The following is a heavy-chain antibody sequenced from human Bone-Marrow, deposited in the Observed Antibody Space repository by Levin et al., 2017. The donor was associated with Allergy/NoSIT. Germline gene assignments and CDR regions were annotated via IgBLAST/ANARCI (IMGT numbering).Heavy chain of an antibody. CDR1: GFTFSSYG. D-gene: IGHD3-10*01. CDR2: ISYDGSNK. J-gene: IGHJ3*02. Sequence: GESLKISCAASGFTFSSYGMHWVRQAPGKGLEWVAVISYDGSNKYYADSVKGRFTISRDNSKNTLYLQMNSLRAEDTAVYYCAKAITMVRVKPLSDAFDIWGQGTMVTVSS. CDR3: AKAITMVRVKPLSDAFDI. V-gene: IGHV3-30*18.